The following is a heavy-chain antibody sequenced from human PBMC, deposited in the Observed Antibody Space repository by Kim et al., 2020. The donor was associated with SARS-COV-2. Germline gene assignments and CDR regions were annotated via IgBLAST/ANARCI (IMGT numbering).Heavy chain of an antibody. CDR2: MWCDGSNK. CDR3: ARDLSLVNTVIHNDAFD. J-gene: IGHJ3*02. Sequence: GGSLRLSCAASGFTFSSYGMHWVRQAPGKGLEWVSVMWCDGSNKYYADSVKGRFTISRDNSKNTLYLQMNSLRAEDTAVYYCARDLSLVNTVIHNDAFD. V-gene: IGHV3-33*01. CDR1: GFTFSSYG. D-gene: IGHD4-4*01.